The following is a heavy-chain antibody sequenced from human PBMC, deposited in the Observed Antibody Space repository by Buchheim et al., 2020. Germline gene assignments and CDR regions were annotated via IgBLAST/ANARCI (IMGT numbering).Heavy chain of an antibody. CDR1: GFSISSHS. J-gene: IGHJ5*02. D-gene: IGHD6-6*01. Sequence: EVQVVESGGGLVQPGGSLRLSCAASGFSISSHSMHWIRQAPGEGLEWVSYITSSSSATYCADSVKGRFTISSANAKTSLYLQMNSLRDEDTAVYYCAPDRKYIWFDPWGQGTL. V-gene: IGHV3-48*02. CDR2: ITSSSSAT. CDR3: APDRKYIWFDP.